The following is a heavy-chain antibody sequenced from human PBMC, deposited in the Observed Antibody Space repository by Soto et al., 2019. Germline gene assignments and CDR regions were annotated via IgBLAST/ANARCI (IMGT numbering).Heavy chain of an antibody. D-gene: IGHD3-22*01. CDR1: GYTFTSDG. CDR3: AREVYYYDSSGPRVLWFFDY. J-gene: IGHJ4*02. Sequence: ASVKVSCKASGYTFTSDGISWVRQAPGQGLEWMGWISAYNGNTNYAQKLQGRVTMTTDTSTSTAYMELRSLRSDDTAVYYCAREVYYYDSSGPRVLWFFDYWGQGTLVTVSS. CDR2: ISAYNGNT. V-gene: IGHV1-18*01.